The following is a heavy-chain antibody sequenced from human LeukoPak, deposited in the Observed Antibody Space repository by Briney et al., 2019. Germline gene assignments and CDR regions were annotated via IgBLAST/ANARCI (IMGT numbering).Heavy chain of an antibody. CDR1: GGSISTSNYY. D-gene: IGHD3-10*01. CDR2: IFYSGST. J-gene: IGHJ3*02. V-gene: IGHV4-39*07. CDR3: AKSNGYGLIDI. Sequence: SETLSLTCTVSGGSISTSNYYWGWIRQPPGKGLEWIGNIFYSGSTYYGPSLKSRLTISLDTSRNQFSLKLNSVTAADTAVYYCAKSNGYGLIDIWGRGTMVTVSS.